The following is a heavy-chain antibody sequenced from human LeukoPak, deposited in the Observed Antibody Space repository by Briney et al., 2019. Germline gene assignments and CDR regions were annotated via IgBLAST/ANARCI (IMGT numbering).Heavy chain of an antibody. CDR1: GGSMSHH. J-gene: IGHJ3*02. V-gene: IGHV4-59*11. CDR2: ISHTAST. Sequence: SETLSLTCTVSGGSMSHHWSWIRQSPGKGLEWIGYISHTASTNYNPSLKSRVTLSIDTSKSQLSFQLTSVTAADTAVYYCARDLPYYDFWSGYYPHDAFDIWGQGTMVTVSS. D-gene: IGHD3-3*01. CDR3: ARDLPYYDFWSGYYPHDAFDI.